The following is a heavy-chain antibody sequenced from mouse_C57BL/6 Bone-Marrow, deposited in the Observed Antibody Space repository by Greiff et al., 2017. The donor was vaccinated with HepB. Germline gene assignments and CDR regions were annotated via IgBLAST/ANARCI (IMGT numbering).Heavy chain of an antibody. CDR3: ARRDGYYPPYAMDY. CDR2: IYPGSGST. V-gene: IGHV1-55*01. CDR1: GYTFTRYW. D-gene: IGHD2-3*01. Sequence: VQLQQPGAELVKPGASVKMSCKASGYTFTRYWITWVKQRPGQGLEWIGDIYPGSGSTNYNEKFKSKATLTVDTSSSTAYMQLSSLTSEDSAVYYCARRDGYYPPYAMDYWGQGTSVTVSS. J-gene: IGHJ4*01.